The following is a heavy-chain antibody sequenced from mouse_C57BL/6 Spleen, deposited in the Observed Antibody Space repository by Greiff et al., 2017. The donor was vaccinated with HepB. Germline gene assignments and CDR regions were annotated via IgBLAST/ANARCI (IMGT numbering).Heavy chain of an antibody. CDR1: GFTFSDYG. CDR2: ISSGSSTI. J-gene: IGHJ1*03. V-gene: IGHV5-17*01. Sequence: EVQGVESGGGLVKPGGSLKLSCAASGFTFSDYGMHWVRQAPEKGLEWVAYISSGSSTIYYADTVKGRFTISRDNAKNTLFLQMTSLRSEDTAMYYCARRYYGSSFYFDVWGTGTTVTVSS. D-gene: IGHD1-1*01. CDR3: ARRYYGSSFYFDV.